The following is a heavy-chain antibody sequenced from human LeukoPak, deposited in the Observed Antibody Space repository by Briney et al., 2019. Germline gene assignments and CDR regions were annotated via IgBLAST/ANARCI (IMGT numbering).Heavy chain of an antibody. CDR2: IDTKNGKP. V-gene: IGHV7-4-1*02. Sequence: AAVKVSCKASGYSLTKYAINWVRQVAGQGPEWMGWIDTKNGKPAYAQAFTGRFVFSLDTSVSTAYLQISSLKPGDTAVYYCAGSDVAYSLPFGYLHYWGQGTLVTVSS. J-gene: IGHJ4*02. CDR3: AGSDVAYSLPFGYLHY. D-gene: IGHD4-11*01. CDR1: GYSLTKYA.